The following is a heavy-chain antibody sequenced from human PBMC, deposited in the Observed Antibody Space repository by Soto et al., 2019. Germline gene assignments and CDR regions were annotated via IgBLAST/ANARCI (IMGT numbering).Heavy chain of an antibody. Sequence: SETLSLTCAVSGGSISSGGYSWSWIRQPPGKGLEWIGYMYHSGSTYYNPSLKSRVTISIDRSKNQFSLKLSSVTAADTAVYYWARLQDYGGQGFLVTV. V-gene: IGHV4-30-2*01. CDR2: MYHSGST. CDR1: GGSISSGGYS. J-gene: IGHJ4*02. D-gene: IGHD1-1*01. CDR3: ARLQDY.